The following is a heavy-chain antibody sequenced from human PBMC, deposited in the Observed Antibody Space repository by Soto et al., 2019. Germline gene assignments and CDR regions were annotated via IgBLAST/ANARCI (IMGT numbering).Heavy chain of an antibody. CDR2: IYTSGST. J-gene: IGHJ5*02. V-gene: IGHV4-4*07. CDR3: ARDSLMVYAIEVPGWFDP. CDR1: GGSISRYY. D-gene: IGHD2-8*01. Sequence: SETLSLTCTVSGGSISRYYWSWIRQPAGKGLEWIGRIYTSGSTNYNPSLKSRVTMSVDTSKNQFSLKLSSVTAADTAVYYCARDSLMVYAIEVPGWFDPWGQGTLVTVSS.